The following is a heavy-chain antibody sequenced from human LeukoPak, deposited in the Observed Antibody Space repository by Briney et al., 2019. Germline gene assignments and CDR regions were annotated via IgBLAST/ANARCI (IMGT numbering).Heavy chain of an antibody. V-gene: IGHV3-7*01. D-gene: IGHD3-10*01. CDR1: GFTFSSYW. J-gene: IGHJ4*02. Sequence: GGSLRLSCAASGFTFSSYWMSWVRQAPGKGLEWVANIKQDGSEKYYVDSVKGRFTISRDNAKNSLYLQMNSLRAEDTAVYYCARLMYYYGSGSYLYWGQGTLVTVFS. CDR2: IKQDGSEK. CDR3: ARLMYYYGSGSYLY.